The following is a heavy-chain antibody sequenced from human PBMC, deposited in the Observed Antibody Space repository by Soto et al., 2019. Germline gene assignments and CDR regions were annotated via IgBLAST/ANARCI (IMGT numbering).Heavy chain of an antibody. CDR1: GFTXSXXS. J-gene: IGHJ4*02. V-gene: IGHV3-21*01. CDR3: ATTTLRYFDWSRPDY. Sequence: GSXXXXXAASGFTXSXXSMXXXRXAPGKGLEWVSSISSSSSYIYYADSVKGRFTISRDNAKNSLYLQMNSLRAEDTAVYYCATTTLRYFDWSRPDYWGQGTLVTVSS. D-gene: IGHD3-9*01. CDR2: ISSSSSYI.